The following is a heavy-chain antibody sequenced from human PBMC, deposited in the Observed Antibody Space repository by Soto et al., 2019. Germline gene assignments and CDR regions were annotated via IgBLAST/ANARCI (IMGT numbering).Heavy chain of an antibody. CDR1: GYTFTNYG. D-gene: IGHD6-19*01. J-gene: IGHJ2*01. CDR2: INAGNGNT. V-gene: IGHV1-3*01. Sequence: GVSVQVSYKASGYTFTNYGIHWVRQAPAQRLEWMGWINAGNGNTKYSQKFQGRVIITRDTSASTAYMELSSLRSEDTAVFYCARAGYSSGWYHWYFDFWGRGTLVTVSS. CDR3: ARAGYSSGWYHWYFDF.